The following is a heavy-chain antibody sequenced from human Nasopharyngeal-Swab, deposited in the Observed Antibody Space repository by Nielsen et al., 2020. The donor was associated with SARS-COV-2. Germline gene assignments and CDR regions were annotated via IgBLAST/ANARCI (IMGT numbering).Heavy chain of an antibody. J-gene: IGHJ4*02. V-gene: IGHV3-21*01. CDR3: ARHRFGIAVADSDY. D-gene: IGHD6-19*01. CDR2: ISSSSSSYI. Sequence: VRQAPGKGLEWVSSISSSSSSYIYYADSVKGRFTISRDNAKNSLYLQMNSLRAEDTAVYYCARHRFGIAVADSDYWGQGTLVTVSS.